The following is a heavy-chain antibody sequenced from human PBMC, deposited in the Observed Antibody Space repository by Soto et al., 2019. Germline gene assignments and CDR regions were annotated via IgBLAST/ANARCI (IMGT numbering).Heavy chain of an antibody. D-gene: IGHD2-2*01. CDR1: GGSINYISYY. Sequence: SQTMSLTCSVSGGSINYISYYWGWIRQPPGKGLEWVGGIFYTGAAYYSPSLKDRVTISVDTSKNSFSLNLTSMTAADTAVYFCARLVVVAPVANAWGQGTLVTVS. CDR2: IFYTGAA. CDR3: ARLVVVAPVANA. J-gene: IGHJ5*02. V-gene: IGHV4-39*02.